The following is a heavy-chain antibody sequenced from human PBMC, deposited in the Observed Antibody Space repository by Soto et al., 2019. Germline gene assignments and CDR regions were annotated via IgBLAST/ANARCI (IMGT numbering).Heavy chain of an antibody. CDR2: IYYSGST. Sequence: PSETLSLTCTVSGGSISSSSYYWGWIRQPPGKGLEWIGSIYYSGSTYYNPSLKSRVTISVDTSKNQFSLKLSSVTAADTAVYYCARTSYYDSTGYYNLDVWGPGTTVTVSS. D-gene: IGHD3-22*01. V-gene: IGHV4-39*01. CDR3: ARTSYYDSTGYYNLDV. CDR1: GGSISSSSYY. J-gene: IGHJ6*02.